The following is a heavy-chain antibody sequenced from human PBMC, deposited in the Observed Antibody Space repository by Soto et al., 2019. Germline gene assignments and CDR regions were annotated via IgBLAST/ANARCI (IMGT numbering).Heavy chain of an antibody. D-gene: IGHD2-2*01. CDR3: AKGQHCSSTSCYFYYYGMYV. Sequence: QVQLVESGGGVVQPGRSLRLSCAASGFTFSSYGMHWVRQAPGKGLEWVAVISYDGSNKYYADSVKGRLTISRDNSKNTVYLQMNSLRGEDTAVYYCAKGQHCSSTSCYFYYYGMYVWGQGTTVAVSS. CDR1: GFTFSSYG. CDR2: ISYDGSNK. V-gene: IGHV3-30*18. J-gene: IGHJ6*02.